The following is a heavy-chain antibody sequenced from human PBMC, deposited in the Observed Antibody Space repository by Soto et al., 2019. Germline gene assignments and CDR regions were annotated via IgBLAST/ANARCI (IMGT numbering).Heavy chain of an antibody. CDR3: ARQFDSDTTGYYYAY. D-gene: IGHD3-22*01. Sequence: SVKVSCKASGGTFSRNTISWVRQAPGQGLEWMGGITPIFGSENYAQKFQGRVTITADENTRTVYMELSRLRSEDTAVYYCARQFDSDTTGYYYAYWGQGTLVTVSS. V-gene: IGHV1-69*13. CDR1: GGTFSRNT. J-gene: IGHJ4*02. CDR2: ITPIFGSE.